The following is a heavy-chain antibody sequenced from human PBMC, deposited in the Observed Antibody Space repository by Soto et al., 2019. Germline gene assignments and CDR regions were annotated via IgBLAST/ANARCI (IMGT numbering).Heavy chain of an antibody. J-gene: IGHJ6*02. CDR3: AREDDAAGMDV. V-gene: IGHV4-38-2*02. D-gene: IGHD1-1*01. Sequence: QVHLQESGPGLVKPSETVSLTCTIGASSISLYYWGWVRQPPGKGLEWIGSIYHSESSYYNPSLKSRVSLSLETSRGQLSLNLTSVTAADTAVYYCAREDDAAGMDVWGQGTTVIVSS. CDR2: IYHSESS. CDR1: ASSISLYY.